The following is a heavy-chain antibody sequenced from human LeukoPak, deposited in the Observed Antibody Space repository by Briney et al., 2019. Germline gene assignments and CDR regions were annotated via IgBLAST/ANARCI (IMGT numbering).Heavy chain of an antibody. V-gene: IGHV4-59*01. J-gene: IGHJ5*02. CDR3: ARWGREGNWFDP. Sequence: SETLSLTCTVPGGSISSYYWSWLRQPPGKGLEWIGYIYYSGSPNYNPSLKSRVTISVDTSKNQFSLKLSSVTAADTAVYYCARWGREGNWFDPWGQGTLVTVSS. CDR1: GGSISSYY. CDR2: IYYSGSP. D-gene: IGHD5-24*01.